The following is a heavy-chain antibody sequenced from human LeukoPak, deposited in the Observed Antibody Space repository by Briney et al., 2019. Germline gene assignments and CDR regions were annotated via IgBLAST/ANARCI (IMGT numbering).Heavy chain of an antibody. CDR2: IYHSGIT. J-gene: IGHJ4*02. V-gene: IGHV4-38-2*01. CDR3: ASSPRIHLWLQGNYFDY. Sequence: GSLRLSCAASGFTFSSYAMSWIRQPPGKGLEWIGSIYHSGITDYNPSLKSRVTISIDTSKNRFSLKLSSVTAADTAVYYCASSPRIHLWLQGNYFDYWGQGTLVTVSS. CDR1: GFTFSSYA. D-gene: IGHD5-18*01.